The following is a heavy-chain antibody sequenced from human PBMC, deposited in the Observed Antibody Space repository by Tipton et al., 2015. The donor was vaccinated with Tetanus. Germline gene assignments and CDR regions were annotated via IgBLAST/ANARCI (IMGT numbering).Heavy chain of an antibody. V-gene: IGHV4-31*03. J-gene: IGHJ4*02. CDR3: ARDQARGARGWNFFDY. CDR1: GGSVSSGGYY. D-gene: IGHD1-26*01. Sequence: TLSLTCTVSGGSVSSGGYYWSWIRQHPGKGLEWIGDIYSSGSTYYSPSLKSRLTISIDTSENQFSLKLNSVTAADTAVYYCARDQARGARGWNFFDYWGQGSVVTVSS. CDR2: IYSSGST.